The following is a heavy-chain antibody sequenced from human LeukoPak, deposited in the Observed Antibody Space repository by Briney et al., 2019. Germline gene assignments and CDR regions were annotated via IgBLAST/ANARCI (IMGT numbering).Heavy chain of an antibody. CDR2: IYYSGST. Sequence: PSETLSLTCTVSGGSISSGGYYWSWIRQHPGKGLEWIGYIYYSGSTNYNPSLKSRVTISVDTSKNQFSLRLSSVTAADTAVYYCARGGRISAGTFDWGQGTLVTVSS. CDR3: ARGGRISAGTFD. D-gene: IGHD6-13*01. CDR1: GGSISSGGYY. V-gene: IGHV4-61*08. J-gene: IGHJ4*02.